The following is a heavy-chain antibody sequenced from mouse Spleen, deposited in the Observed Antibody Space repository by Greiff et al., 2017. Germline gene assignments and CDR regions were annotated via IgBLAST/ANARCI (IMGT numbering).Heavy chain of an antibody. CDR1: GFTFSSYA. Sequence: EVNLVESGGGLVKPGGSLKLSCAASGFTFSSYAMSWVRQTPEKRLEWVATISSGGSYTYYPDSVKGRFTISRDNAKNTLYLQMSSLRSEDTAMYYCARRGLYYGNLYWYFDVWGAGTTVTVSS. D-gene: IGHD2-1*01. CDR3: ARRGLYYGNLYWYFDV. J-gene: IGHJ1*01. CDR2: ISSGGSYT. V-gene: IGHV5-9-1*01.